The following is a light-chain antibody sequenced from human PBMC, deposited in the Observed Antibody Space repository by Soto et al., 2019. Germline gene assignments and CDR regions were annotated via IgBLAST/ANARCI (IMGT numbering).Light chain of an antibody. V-gene: IGKV3-15*01. CDR3: HQYDNWGA. CDR2: GAS. Sequence: EIVMTQSPATLSVSPGERATLSCRASQSVRSNLAWYQQKLGQAPRLLIYGASTRATGIPARFSGSGSGTEFTLTISSLQSEDFAVYYCHQYDNWGAFGQGTKVEIK. CDR1: QSVRSN. J-gene: IGKJ1*01.